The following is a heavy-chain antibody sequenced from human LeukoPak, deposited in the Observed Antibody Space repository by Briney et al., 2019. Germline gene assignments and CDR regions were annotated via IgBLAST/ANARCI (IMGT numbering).Heavy chain of an antibody. CDR3: ARDRESESDSEGDY. CDR2: IKQGGSEI. V-gene: IGHV3-7*01. Sequence: GGSLRLSCSASGFTFSRFWMSWVRQAPGKGLEYVALIKQGGSEIYHMDSVKGRFTISRDDATNSLYLQMNSLRVEDTALYYCARDRESESDSEGDYWGQGTTVTVSS. CDR1: GFTFSRFW. J-gene: IGHJ4*03. D-gene: IGHD4-11*01.